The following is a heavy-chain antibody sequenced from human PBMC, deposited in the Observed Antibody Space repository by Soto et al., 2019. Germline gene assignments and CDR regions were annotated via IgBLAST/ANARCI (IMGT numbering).Heavy chain of an antibody. V-gene: IGHV4-59*04. D-gene: IGHD3-22*01. Sequence: SETLSLTCTVSGGSMSPYYWGWIRQPPGKGLEWIAYIYYSGSTYYNPSLKSRVTISVDRSKNQFSLKLSSVTAADTAVYYCAGSGYYPNYFDYWGQGTLVTSPQ. CDR3: AGSGYYPNYFDY. CDR1: GGSMSPYY. CDR2: IYYSGST. J-gene: IGHJ4*02.